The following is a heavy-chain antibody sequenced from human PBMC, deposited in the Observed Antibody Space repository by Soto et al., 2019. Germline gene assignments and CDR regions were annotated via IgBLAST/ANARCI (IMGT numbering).Heavy chain of an antibody. V-gene: IGHV4-30-2*01. CDR3: ARVPYGDYANYFDY. D-gene: IGHD4-17*01. Sequence: TLSLTCAVSGGSISSGGYSWSWIRQPPGKGLEWIGYIYHSGSTYYNPSLKSRVTISVDRSKNQFSLKLSSVTAADTAVYYCARVPYGDYANYFDYWGQGTLVTVSS. CDR2: IYHSGST. J-gene: IGHJ4*02. CDR1: GGSISSGGYS.